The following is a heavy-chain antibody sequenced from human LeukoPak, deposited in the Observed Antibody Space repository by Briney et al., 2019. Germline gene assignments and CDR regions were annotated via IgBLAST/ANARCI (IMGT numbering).Heavy chain of an antibody. D-gene: IGHD2-2*01. V-gene: IGHV3-53*01. J-gene: IGHJ4*02. CDR2: IYSGGST. Sequence: SGGSLRLSFAASGFTVSSNYMSWVRQAPEKGLEWVSVIYSGGSTYYADSVKGRFTISRDDSKNTLYLQMNSLRAEDTAVYYCARDPYCSSTSCQFDYWGQGTLVTVSS. CDR1: GFTVSSNY. CDR3: ARDPYCSSTSCQFDY.